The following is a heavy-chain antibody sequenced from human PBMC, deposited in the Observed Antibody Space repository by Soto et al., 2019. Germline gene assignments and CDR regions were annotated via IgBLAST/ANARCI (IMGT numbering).Heavy chain of an antibody. CDR2: IIAIYGSA. CDR1: GGMFSSYV. Sequence: QVQLVQSGAEVKKPGSSAKVSCTASGGMFSSYVMSWVRQAPGQGLEWMEGIIAIYGSAKYAQTFQGRITITADDSTSTGYMELNSLRFEDTATYYCATLNTEFSFRDPQSGMDVWGRATTITVSS. CDR3: ATLNTEFSFRDPQSGMDV. J-gene: IGHJ6*02. D-gene: IGHD3-10*01. V-gene: IGHV1-69*01.